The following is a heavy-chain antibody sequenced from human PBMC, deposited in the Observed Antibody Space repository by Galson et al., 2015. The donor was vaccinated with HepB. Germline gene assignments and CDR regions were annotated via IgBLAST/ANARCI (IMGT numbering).Heavy chain of an antibody. Sequence: LRLSCAASGFTFSSYGMHSVRQAPGKGLEWVAVIWYDGSNKHYADSVKGRFTISRDNSKNTLYLQMNSLRAEDTAVYYCARENTGSRGSYLAFDYWGQGTLVTVSS. CDR3: ARENTGSRGSYLAFDY. D-gene: IGHD1-26*01. J-gene: IGHJ4*02. CDR2: IWYDGSNK. CDR1: GFTFSSYG. V-gene: IGHV3-33*01.